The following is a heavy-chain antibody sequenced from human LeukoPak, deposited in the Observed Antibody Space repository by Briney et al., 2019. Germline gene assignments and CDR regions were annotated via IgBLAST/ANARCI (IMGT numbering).Heavy chain of an antibody. D-gene: IGHD1-26*01. V-gene: IGHV1-18*04. CDR3: ARQGGIVAPALWFDP. CDR2: ISAYNGDT. CDR1: GYTFTGYY. J-gene: IGHJ5*02. Sequence: GASVTVSCKASGYTFTGYYMHWVRQAPGQGLEWMGWISAYNGDTNYAQKLQGRVTMTTDTSTSTAYMELRSLRSDDTAVYYCARQGGIVAPALWFDPWGQGTLVTVSS.